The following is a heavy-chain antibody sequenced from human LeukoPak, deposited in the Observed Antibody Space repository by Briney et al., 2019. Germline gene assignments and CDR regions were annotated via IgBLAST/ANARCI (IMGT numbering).Heavy chain of an antibody. V-gene: IGHV1-2*02. J-gene: IGHJ5*02. Sequence: GGSVKVSCKASGYTFTDYYMHWVRQAPGQGLEWMGWIHPNSGDTKSAQRFQGRVTMTRDTSISTAYMELTRLASDDTAVYYCASYYGHYTRNWMDTWGQGTLVTVSS. D-gene: IGHD4-17*01. CDR3: ASYYGHYTRNWMDT. CDR1: GYTFTDYY. CDR2: IHPNSGDT.